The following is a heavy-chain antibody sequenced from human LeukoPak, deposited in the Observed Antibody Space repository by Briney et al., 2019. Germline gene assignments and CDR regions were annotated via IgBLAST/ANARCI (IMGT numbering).Heavy chain of an antibody. D-gene: IGHD2-15*01. Sequence: SETLSLTCTVSGGSISSYYWSWIRQPPGEGLEWIGYIYYSGSTNYNPSLKSRVTISVDTSKNQFSLKLSSVTAADTAVYYCASSVVAAFYFDYWGQGTLVTVSS. CDR2: IYYSGST. J-gene: IGHJ4*02. CDR1: GGSISSYY. CDR3: ASSVVAAFYFDY. V-gene: IGHV4-59*08.